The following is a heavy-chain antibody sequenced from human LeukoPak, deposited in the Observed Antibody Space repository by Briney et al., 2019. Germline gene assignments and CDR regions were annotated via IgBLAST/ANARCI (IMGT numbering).Heavy chain of an antibody. D-gene: IGHD6-19*01. Sequence: GGSLRLSCAASGFMFSTYGMHWVRRAPGKGLEWVAVISYDGQNKYYGDSVRGRFTIARDNSKNTLHLQMNSLRREDTAMYYCAKDGLAGRFDSSVPGIYDGLDVWGQGTTVTVSS. CDR3: AKDGLAGRFDSSVPGIYDGLDV. V-gene: IGHV3-30*18. J-gene: IGHJ6*02. CDR2: ISYDGQNK. CDR1: GFMFSTYG.